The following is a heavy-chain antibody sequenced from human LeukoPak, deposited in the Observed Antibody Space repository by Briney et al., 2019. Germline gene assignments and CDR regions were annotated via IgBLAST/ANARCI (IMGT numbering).Heavy chain of an antibody. J-gene: IGHJ3*01. CDR3: ARGGLQQLAS. CDR1: GGSITIYS. CDR2: IYYSGST. Sequence: SETLSLTRTVSGGSITIYSWSAMPAPPEKGLEWIGYIYYSGSTNYNPSLKSRVTISVDTSKNQFSLKLSSVTAADTAVYYCARGGLQQLASWGQGTMVTVSS. D-gene: IGHD6-13*01. V-gene: IGHV4-59*01.